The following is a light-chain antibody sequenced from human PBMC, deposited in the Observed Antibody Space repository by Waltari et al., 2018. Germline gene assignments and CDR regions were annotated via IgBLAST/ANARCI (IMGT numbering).Light chain of an antibody. CDR1: SSDVGFYNY. V-gene: IGLV2-14*01. Sequence: QSALTQPASASGSPGQSITISCTGPSSDVGFYNYASWYQQHPGKAPKLMIYDVSERPSGVSNRFSGSKSGNTASLTISGLQAEDEADYYCNSYAGSSSWVFGGGTKLTVL. CDR3: NSYAGSSSWV. CDR2: DVS. J-gene: IGLJ3*02.